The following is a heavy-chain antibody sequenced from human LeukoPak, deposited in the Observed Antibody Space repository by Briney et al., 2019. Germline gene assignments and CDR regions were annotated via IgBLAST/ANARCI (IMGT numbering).Heavy chain of an antibody. CDR3: WRHIGGGIEDMDV. V-gene: IGHV4-59*08. D-gene: IGHD3-16*02. CDR2: IYVTGN. Sequence: PSETLSLTCTVSGGSIGTYYWSWVRQSPGKGLEWIGYIYVTGNRYNPYLQSRVTISVDTSRNQFFLKMSSGTAADTAVCFFWRHIGGGIEDMDVWGKGTKAPSP. J-gene: IGHJ6*03. CDR1: GGSIGTYY.